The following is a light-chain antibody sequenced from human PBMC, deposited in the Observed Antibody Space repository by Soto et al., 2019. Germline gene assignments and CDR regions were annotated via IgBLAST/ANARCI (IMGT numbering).Light chain of an antibody. CDR2: SAS. J-gene: IGKJ5*01. V-gene: IGKV1-12*01. CDR3: QHYDHVQVA. Sequence: DIQMTQSPSSVSASVGDRITISCRASQGISSWLAWYQQKPGKAPSLLIYSASTLYSGVPSRFSGSGSGTDFTLTISSLQPEDFATYYCQHYDHVQVAFGQGTRLEIK. CDR1: QGISSW.